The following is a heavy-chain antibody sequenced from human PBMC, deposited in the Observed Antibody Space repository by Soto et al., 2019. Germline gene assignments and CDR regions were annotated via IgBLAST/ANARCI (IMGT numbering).Heavy chain of an antibody. Sequence: PGESLKISCKASGDSFTSYWIGWVRQMPGKGLEWMGIIYPGDSDTRYSPSFQGQVTISVDKSVTTVFLQWSSLKASDSAIYYCSRTIVRRASGAYYYYRVDVWGQGTTVIVSS. D-gene: IGHD2-8*01. CDR3: SRTIVRRASGAYYYYRVDV. CDR2: IYPGDSDT. CDR1: GDSFTSYW. J-gene: IGHJ6*02. V-gene: IGHV5-51*01.